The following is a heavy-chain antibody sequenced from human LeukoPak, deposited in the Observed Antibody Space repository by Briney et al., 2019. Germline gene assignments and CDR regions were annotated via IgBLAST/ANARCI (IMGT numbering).Heavy chain of an antibody. CDR1: GFTFSSYA. CDR2: ISYDGSNK. V-gene: IGHV3-30-3*01. CDR3: ARDREAAGTGYFQH. Sequence: GGSLRLSCAASGFTFSSYAMHWVRQAPGKGLEWVAVISYDGSNKYYADSVKGRFTISRDNSKNTLYLQMNCLRAEDTAVYYCARDREAAGTGYFQHWGQGTLVTVSS. D-gene: IGHD6-13*01. J-gene: IGHJ1*01.